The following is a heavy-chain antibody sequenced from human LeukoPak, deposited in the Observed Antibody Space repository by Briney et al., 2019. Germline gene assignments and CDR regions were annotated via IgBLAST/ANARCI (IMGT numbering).Heavy chain of an antibody. J-gene: IGHJ4*02. D-gene: IGHD6-13*01. CDR3: ARPRAAADTYCFDY. CDR1: GYTFTSYG. Sequence: ASVKVSCKASGYTFTSYGISWVRQAPGQGLEWMGWISAYNGNTNYAQKLQGRVTMTTDTSTSTAYMELRNLKSDDTAVYYCARPRAAADTYCFDYWDQGTLVTVSS. V-gene: IGHV1-18*01. CDR2: ISAYNGNT.